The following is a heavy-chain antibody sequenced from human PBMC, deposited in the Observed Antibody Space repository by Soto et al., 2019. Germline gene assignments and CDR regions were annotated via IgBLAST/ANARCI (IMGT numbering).Heavy chain of an antibody. D-gene: IGHD2-8*01. CDR1: GGSISSGGYY. CDR3: ARDQGVGPTPIPFDP. Sequence: QVQLQESGPGLVKPSQTLSLTCTVSGGSISSGGYYWSWIRQHPGKGLEWIGYIYYSGSNYYNPSLKSRVTISVDTSKNQFSLKLSSVTAADTAVYYCARDQGVGPTPIPFDPWGQGTLVTVSS. V-gene: IGHV4-31*03. J-gene: IGHJ5*02. CDR2: IYYSGSN.